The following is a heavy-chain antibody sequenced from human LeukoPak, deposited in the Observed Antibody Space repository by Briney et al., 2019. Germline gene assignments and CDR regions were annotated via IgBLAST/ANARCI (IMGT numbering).Heavy chain of an antibody. J-gene: IGHJ6*03. V-gene: IGHV3-23*01. CDR1: GFTFSSYA. CDR2: ISGSGGST. D-gene: IGHD3-10*01. Sequence: GGSLRLSCAASGFTFSSYAMSWVREAPGKGLEWVSAISGSGGSTYYADSVKGRFTISRDNSKNTLYLQMNSLRAEDTAVYYCAKGQDYYGSGSYYYYYYYMDVWGKGTTVTISS. CDR3: AKGQDYYGSGSYYYYYYYMDV.